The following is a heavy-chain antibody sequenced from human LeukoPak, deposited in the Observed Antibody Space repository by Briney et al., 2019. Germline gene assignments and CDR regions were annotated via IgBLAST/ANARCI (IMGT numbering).Heavy chain of an antibody. Sequence: SVKVSCKASGGTFSSYAISWLRQAPGQGLEWMGRIVPILGIANYAQKFQGRVTITADKSTSTAYMELSSLRSDDTAVYYCARDAPSFWVIDDSGYSEPLYYYYGMDVWGQGTTVTVSS. D-gene: IGHD3-22*01. CDR1: GGTFSSYA. J-gene: IGHJ6*02. CDR3: ARDAPSFWVIDDSGYSEPLYYYYGMDV. CDR2: IVPILGIA. V-gene: IGHV1-69*04.